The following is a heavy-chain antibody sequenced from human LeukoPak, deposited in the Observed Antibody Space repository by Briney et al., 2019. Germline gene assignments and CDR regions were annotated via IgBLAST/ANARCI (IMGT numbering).Heavy chain of an antibody. CDR3: ARENPSHYYGSGSYDY. Sequence: PGGSLRLSCAASGFTFSSYSMNWVRQAPGKGLEWVSYISSSSTIYYADSVKGRFTISRDNAKNSLYLQMNSLRAEDTAVYYCARENPSHYYGSGSYDYWGQGTLVTVSS. CDR1: GFTFSSYS. CDR2: ISSSSTI. V-gene: IGHV3-48*01. J-gene: IGHJ4*02. D-gene: IGHD3-10*01.